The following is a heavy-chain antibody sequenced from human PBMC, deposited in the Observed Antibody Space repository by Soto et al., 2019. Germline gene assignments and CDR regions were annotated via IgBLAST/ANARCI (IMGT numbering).Heavy chain of an antibody. D-gene: IGHD1-26*01. V-gene: IGHV1-24*01. CDR2: FDPEDGET. CDR1: GYTLTELS. Sequence: ASVKVSCKVSGYTLTELSMHWVRQAPGKGLEWMGGFDPEDGETIYAQKFQGRVTVTEDTSTDTAYMELSSLRSGDTAVYYCATDFRGGSYFDYWGQGTLVTVSS. CDR3: ATDFRGGSYFDY. J-gene: IGHJ4*02.